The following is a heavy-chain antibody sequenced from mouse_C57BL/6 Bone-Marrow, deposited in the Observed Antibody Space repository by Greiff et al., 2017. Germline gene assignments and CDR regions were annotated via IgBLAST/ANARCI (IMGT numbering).Heavy chain of an antibody. D-gene: IGHD2-4*01. Sequence: EVKLQESGAELVRPGASVKLSCTASGFNIKDDYMHWVKQRPEQGLEWIGWIDPENGDTEYASKFQGKATITADTSSNTAYLQLSSLTSEDTAVYYCTKWGDYGFDYWGQGTTLTVSS. V-gene: IGHV14-4*01. CDR3: TKWGDYGFDY. CDR1: GFNIKDDY. CDR2: IDPENGDT. J-gene: IGHJ2*01.